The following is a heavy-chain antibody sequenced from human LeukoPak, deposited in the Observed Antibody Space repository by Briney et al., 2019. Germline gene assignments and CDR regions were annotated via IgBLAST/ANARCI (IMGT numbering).Heavy chain of an antibody. Sequence: ASVKVSCKASGGTFSSYAISWVRQAPGQGLEWMGGIIPIFGTANYAQKFQGRVTITADESTSTAYMELSSLRSEDTAVYYCARGIEHIVVVTAIPAPYYYYGMDVWGQGTTVTVSS. CDR2: IIPIFGTA. D-gene: IGHD2-21*02. CDR3: ARGIEHIVVVTAIPAPYYYYGMDV. J-gene: IGHJ6*02. CDR1: GGTFSSYA. V-gene: IGHV1-69*13.